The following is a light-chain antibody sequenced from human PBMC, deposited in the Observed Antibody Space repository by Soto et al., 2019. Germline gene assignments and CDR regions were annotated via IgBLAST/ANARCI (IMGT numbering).Light chain of an antibody. J-gene: IGKJ3*01. V-gene: IGKV3-11*01. CDR1: QSVSSY. CDR3: QQRSNSFT. CDR2: GAS. Sequence: EIVLTQSPATLSLSPGERATLSCRASQSVSSYLAWYQQKPGQAPRLLIYGASKRATGIPARFSGSGSGTDFTLTISSLEPEDFAIYYCQQRSNSFTFGPGTKVDI.